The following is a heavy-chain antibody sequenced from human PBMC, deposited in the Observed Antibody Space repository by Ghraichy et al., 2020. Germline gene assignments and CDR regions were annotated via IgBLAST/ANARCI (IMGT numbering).Heavy chain of an antibody. CDR2: INSDGSSI. D-gene: IGHD2-15*01. Sequence: GGSLRLSCVASGFTLSSYWMHWVRQVPGKGLVWVSRINSDGSSISYADSVKGRFTISRDNAKNTLYLQMNSLRAEDTAVYYCARRAAPQDYWGQGTLVTVSS. V-gene: IGHV3-74*01. CDR3: ARRAAPQDY. CDR1: GFTLSSYW. J-gene: IGHJ4*02.